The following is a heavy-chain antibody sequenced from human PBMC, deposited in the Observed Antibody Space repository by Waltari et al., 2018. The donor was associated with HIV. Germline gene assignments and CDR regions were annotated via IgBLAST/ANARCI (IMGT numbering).Heavy chain of an antibody. Sequence: EVQLVESGGGLVKPGGSLRLSCAASGSTFSSYSMNWVRQAPGKGLEWVSSISSSSTFIYYADSVKGRFTISRDNAKNSLYLQMNSLRAEDTAVYYCARDRQGTVTKDFDYWGQGTLVTVSS. D-gene: IGHD4-17*01. V-gene: IGHV3-21*01. J-gene: IGHJ4*02. CDR3: ARDRQGTVTKDFDY. CDR1: GSTFSSYS. CDR2: ISSSSTFI.